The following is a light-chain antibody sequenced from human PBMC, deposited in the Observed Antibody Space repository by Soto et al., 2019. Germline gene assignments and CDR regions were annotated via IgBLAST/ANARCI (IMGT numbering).Light chain of an antibody. J-gene: IGKJ1*01. CDR2: GAS. CDR1: QTISTY. V-gene: IGKV1-39*01. CDR3: QQSFSTPRT. Sequence: DIQMTQSPSPLSASVGDRVTITCRASQTISTYLNWYQQKPGKAPKLLIYGASSLQSGVPSRFSGSGSGTDFTLTISSLQPEDFGTYYCQQSFSTPRTFGQVTKVEIK.